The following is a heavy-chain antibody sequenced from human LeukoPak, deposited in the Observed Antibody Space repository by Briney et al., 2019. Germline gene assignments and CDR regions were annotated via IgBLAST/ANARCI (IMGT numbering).Heavy chain of an antibody. V-gene: IGHV4-34*01. J-gene: IGHJ4*02. CDR3: ARHDLLMRDYVWGSYRSTRGFDY. D-gene: IGHD3-16*02. CDR1: GGSFSGYY. CDR2: INHSGST. Sequence: SETLSLTCAVYGGSFSGYYWSWIRQPPGKGLEWIGEINHSGSTNYNPSLTRGVTISVDRSKNQFSLKLSSVTAADTAVYYCARHDLLMRDYVWGSYRSTRGFDYWGQGTLVTVSS.